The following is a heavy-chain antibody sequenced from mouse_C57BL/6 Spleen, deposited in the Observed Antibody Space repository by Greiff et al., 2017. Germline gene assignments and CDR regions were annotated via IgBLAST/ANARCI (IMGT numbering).Heavy chain of an antibody. CDR3: ARWELYYYGFDY. J-gene: IGHJ2*01. D-gene: IGHD1-1*01. CDR1: GYTFTSYW. CDR2: IYPGSGST. Sequence: VQLQQPGAELVKPGASVKMSCKASGYTFTSYWITWVKQRPGQGLEWIGDIYPGSGSTNYNEKFKSKATLTVDTSSSTAYMQLSSLTSEDSAVYYCARWELYYYGFDYWGQGTTLTVSS. V-gene: IGHV1-55*01.